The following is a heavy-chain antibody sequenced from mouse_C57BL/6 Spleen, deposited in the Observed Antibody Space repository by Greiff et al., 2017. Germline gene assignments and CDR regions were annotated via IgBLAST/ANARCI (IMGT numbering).Heavy chain of an antibody. Sequence: VQLQQSGPELVKPGASVKISCKASGYAFSSSWLNWVKQRPGKGLEWIGRIYPGDGVTNYNGKFKGKATLTADKSSSTAYMQLSSLTSEDSAVYFCARSIYSTVYFDYWGQGTTLTVSS. CDR1: GYAFSSSW. CDR3: ARSIYSTVYFDY. CDR2: IYPGDGVT. D-gene: IGHD2-5*01. V-gene: IGHV1-82*01. J-gene: IGHJ2*01.